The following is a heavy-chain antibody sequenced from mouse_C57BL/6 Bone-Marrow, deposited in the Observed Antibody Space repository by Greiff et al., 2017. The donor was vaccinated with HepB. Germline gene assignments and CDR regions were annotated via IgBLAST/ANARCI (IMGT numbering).Heavy chain of an antibody. Sequence: VQLQQSGPELVRPGASVKISCKAPGYTFPSHWMQWVRQRPGQGLEWIGEIFPGSGSTYYNEKFKGKATLTVDTSSSTAYMQLSSLTSEDSAVYFCARSCDGNYDYFDYWGQGTTLTVSS. CDR1: GYTFPSHW. V-gene: IGHV1-56*01. CDR2: IFPGSGST. D-gene: IGHD2-1*01. CDR3: ARSCDGNYDYFDY. J-gene: IGHJ2*01.